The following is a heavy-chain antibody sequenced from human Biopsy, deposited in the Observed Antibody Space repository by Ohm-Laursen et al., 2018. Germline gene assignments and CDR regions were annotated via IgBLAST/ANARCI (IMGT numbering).Heavy chain of an antibody. Sequence: SETLSLTCTLSGDSITRSYWGWIRQSPGKGLEWIGHVFDRGTTNYNPSVRSRVTMSEDTSKKQFSLKMTSVTAADTAIYYCAHGSGSYYKWDFWGRGSLVTVSS. CDR1: GDSITRSY. CDR2: VFDRGTT. J-gene: IGHJ4*02. CDR3: AHGSGSYYKWDF. V-gene: IGHV4-59*08. D-gene: IGHD3-10*01.